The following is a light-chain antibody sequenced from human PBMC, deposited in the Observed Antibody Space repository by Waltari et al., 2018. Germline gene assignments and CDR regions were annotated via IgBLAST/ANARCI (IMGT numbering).Light chain of an antibody. CDR3: MQSTQWPRT. V-gene: IGKV2-30*02. CDR2: KVL. CDR1: QGLIHSDGNTY. Sequence: DVVMTQSPLPLTVTLGQPAPISCRSSQGLIHSDGNTYWNMFQQSPGQSPRRLIYKVLNRESGVPDRFSCSGSGTDFTLKISRVEAEDVGFYYCMQSTQWPRTFGQGTKVQIK. J-gene: IGKJ1*01.